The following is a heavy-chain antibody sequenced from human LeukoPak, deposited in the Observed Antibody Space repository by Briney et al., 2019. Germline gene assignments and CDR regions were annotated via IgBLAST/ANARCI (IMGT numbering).Heavy chain of an antibody. CDR1: GFNFNSHG. V-gene: IGHV3-53*01. D-gene: IGHD6-19*01. J-gene: IGHJ4*02. Sequence: GRSLRLSCAASGFNFNSHGMHWVRQAPGKGLEWVSVFYVGGATYYADSVKGRFTISRDNSENTLYLQMKSLRAEDTAVYYCARGGRRYSSGEGFDYWGQGTLVTVSS. CDR3: ARGGRRYSSGEGFDY. CDR2: FYVGGAT.